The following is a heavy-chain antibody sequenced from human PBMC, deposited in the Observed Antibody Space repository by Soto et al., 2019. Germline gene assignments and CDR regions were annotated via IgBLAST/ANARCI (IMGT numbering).Heavy chain of an antibody. CDR1: GYTFTSYG. Sequence: QVQLVQSGAEVKKPGASVKVSCKASGYTFTSYGISWVRQAPGQGLEWMGWISAYNGNTNYAQKLQGRVTMTTDTSTSTGYMELRSLRSDDTAVYYCARGRGVGSYFTPIYLLDPWGQGTLVTVSS. CDR2: ISAYNGNT. V-gene: IGHV1-18*01. CDR3: ARGRGVGSYFTPIYLLDP. J-gene: IGHJ5*02. D-gene: IGHD1-26*01.